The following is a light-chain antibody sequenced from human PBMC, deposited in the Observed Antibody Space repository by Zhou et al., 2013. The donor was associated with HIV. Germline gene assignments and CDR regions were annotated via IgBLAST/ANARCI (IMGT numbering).Light chain of an antibody. V-gene: IGKV3-11*01. Sequence: EVVLTQSPTTLSLSPGERATLSCRAGQSVSNYLAWYQQKPGQAPRLLIYDASNRATGIPARFSGSGSGTDFTLTISSLEPEDFAVYYCQQRNAWPITFGQGTRLEI. CDR3: QQRNAWPIT. J-gene: IGKJ5*01. CDR2: DAS. CDR1: QSVSNY.